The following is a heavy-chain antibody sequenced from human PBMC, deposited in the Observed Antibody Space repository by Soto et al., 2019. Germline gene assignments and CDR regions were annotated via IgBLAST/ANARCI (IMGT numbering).Heavy chain of an antibody. CDR2: IYYSGST. Sequence: PSKTLYLTCTVSGGSISSYYWSWILQPPGKGLEWIGYIYYSGSTNYNPSLKSRVTISVDTSKNQFSLKLSSVTAADTAVYYCARGPNALQPVSIAARRLDLNPGSSDYWGQGTLVTVSS. V-gene: IGHV4-59*12. CDR3: ARGPNALQPVSIAARRLDLNPGSSDY. CDR1: GGSISSYY. D-gene: IGHD6-6*01. J-gene: IGHJ4*02.